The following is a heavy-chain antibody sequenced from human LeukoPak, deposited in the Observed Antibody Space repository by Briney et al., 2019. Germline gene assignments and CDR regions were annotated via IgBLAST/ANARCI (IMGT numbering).Heavy chain of an antibody. CDR2: INPKSGGT. CDR1: GYTFTGYY. J-gene: IGHJ4*02. CDR3: ASHYCSSTSCLQEPFDY. Sequence: GASVKVSCKASGYTFTGYYMHWVRQAPGQGLEWMGWINPKSGGTNYAQRFQGRVTMTRDTSISTAYMELSRLRSDDTAVYYCASHYCSSTSCLQEPFDYWGQGTLVTVSS. D-gene: IGHD2-2*01. V-gene: IGHV1-2*02.